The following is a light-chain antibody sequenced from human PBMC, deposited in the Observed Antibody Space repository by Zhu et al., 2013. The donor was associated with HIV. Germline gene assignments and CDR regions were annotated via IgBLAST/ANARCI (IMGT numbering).Light chain of an antibody. CDR1: QGVSTY. CDR3: QQYDNLPIT. CDR2: DAS. J-gene: IGKJ5*01. Sequence: DIQMTQSPSSVSASVGDRVTITCRASQGVSTYLAWFQQRPGKAPKLLIYDASNLETGVPSRFSGSGSGTDFTFSISSLQPEDIATYYCQQYDNLPITFGQGTRLEIK. V-gene: IGKV1-33*01.